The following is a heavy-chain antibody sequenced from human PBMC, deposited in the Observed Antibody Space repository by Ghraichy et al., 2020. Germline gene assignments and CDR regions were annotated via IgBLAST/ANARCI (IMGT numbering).Heavy chain of an antibody. Sequence: TLSLTCAVYGGSFSGYYWSWIRQPPGKGLEWIGEINHSGSTNYNPSLKSRVTISVDTSKNQFSLKLSSVTAADTAVYYCARVYMVRGSFDYWGQGTLVTVSS. CDR2: INHSGST. V-gene: IGHV4-34*01. CDR1: GGSFSGYY. J-gene: IGHJ4*02. CDR3: ARVYMVRGSFDY. D-gene: IGHD3-10*01.